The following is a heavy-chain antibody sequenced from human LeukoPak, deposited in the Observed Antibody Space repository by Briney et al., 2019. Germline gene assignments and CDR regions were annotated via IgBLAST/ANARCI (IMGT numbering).Heavy chain of an antibody. CDR3: AKDTPDGYNH. CDR2: ISWNSGSI. J-gene: IGHJ5*02. CDR1: GFTFSSYA. D-gene: IGHD5-24*01. Sequence: GGSLRLSCAASGFTFSSYAMSWVRQAPGKGLEWVSGISWNSGSIGYADSVKGRFTISRDNAKNSLYLQMNSLRAEDTALYYCAKDTPDGYNHWGQGTLVTVSS. V-gene: IGHV3-9*01.